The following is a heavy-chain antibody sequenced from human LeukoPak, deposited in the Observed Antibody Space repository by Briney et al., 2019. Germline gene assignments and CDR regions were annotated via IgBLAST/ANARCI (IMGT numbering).Heavy chain of an antibody. D-gene: IGHD3-3*01. J-gene: IGHJ4*02. Sequence: GGSLRLSCAASGFTSSSYAMSWVRQDPGKGLEWVSAISGSGGSTYYADSVKGRFTISRDNSKNTLYLQMNSLRAEDTAVYYCAKVWSGSPPTDYWGQGTLVTASS. CDR2: ISGSGGST. CDR3: AKVWSGSPPTDY. CDR1: GFTSSSYA. V-gene: IGHV3-23*01.